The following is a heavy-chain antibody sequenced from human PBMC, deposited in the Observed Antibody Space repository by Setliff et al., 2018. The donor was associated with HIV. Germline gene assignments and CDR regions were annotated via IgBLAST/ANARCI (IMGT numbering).Heavy chain of an antibody. V-gene: IGHV1-69*13. CDR2: IIPIFDTT. D-gene: IGHD3-22*01. J-gene: IGHJ6*03. Sequence: SVKVSCKASGGTFSGYGISWVRQAPGQGLEWMGGIIPIFDTTNYAQKFQGRVTITADESTSTAYMELSSLRSEDTAVYYCATARRDYYDRGRRSHYYIDVWGKGTTVTV. CDR3: ATARRDYYDRGRRSHYYIDV. CDR1: GGTFSGYG.